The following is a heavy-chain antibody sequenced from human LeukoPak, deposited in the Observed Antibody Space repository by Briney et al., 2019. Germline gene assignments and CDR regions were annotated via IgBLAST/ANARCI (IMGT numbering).Heavy chain of an antibody. J-gene: IGHJ4*02. Sequence: PSETLSLTCAVSGGSFSGYYWSWIRQPPGKGLEWIGEINHSGSTNYNPSLKSRVTISVDTYKNQFSLKLSSVTAADTAVYYCARGPIVLMVYAIYKGAFDYWGQGTLVTVSS. CDR2: INHSGST. CDR3: ARGPIVLMVYAIYKGAFDY. D-gene: IGHD2-8*01. V-gene: IGHV4-34*01. CDR1: GGSFSGYY.